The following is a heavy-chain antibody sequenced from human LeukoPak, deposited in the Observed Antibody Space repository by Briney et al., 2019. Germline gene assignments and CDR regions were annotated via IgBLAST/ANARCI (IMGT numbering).Heavy chain of an antibody. D-gene: IGHD3-10*02. CDR3: ARDMLLEDAFDI. Sequence: GGSLRLSCEVAGFTFDDHAINWVRQAPGRGLEWVANINWNGGSTGYGDSVKGRFTISRDNTKNSVFLQMHSLRGDDTALYYCARDMLLEDAFDIWGQGTMVIVSS. V-gene: IGHV3-20*04. J-gene: IGHJ3*02. CDR1: GFTFDDHA. CDR2: INWNGGST.